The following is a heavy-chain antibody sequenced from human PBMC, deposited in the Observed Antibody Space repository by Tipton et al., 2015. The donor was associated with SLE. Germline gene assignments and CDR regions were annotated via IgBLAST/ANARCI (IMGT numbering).Heavy chain of an antibody. V-gene: IGHV4-61*09. D-gene: IGHD3-22*01. CDR2: ISTSGRT. Sequence: TLSLTCTVSCGSISSGSFYWSWVRQPAWKGMVWIGHISTSGRTNYNPALKSRITITVDTSKNQFSLRLSSVTAADTAVYYCARDTHSSGYPHAFDIWGQGTMVTVSS. J-gene: IGHJ3*02. CDR1: CGSISSGSFY. CDR3: ARDTHSSGYPHAFDI.